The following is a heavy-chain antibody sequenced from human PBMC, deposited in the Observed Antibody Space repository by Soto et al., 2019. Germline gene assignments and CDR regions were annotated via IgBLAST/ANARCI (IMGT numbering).Heavy chain of an antibody. CDR2: INPSGGST. CDR1: GYTFISRY. D-gene: IGHD2-2*01. V-gene: IGHV1-46*01. Sequence: ASVKVSCKASGYTFISRYIHWVRQAPGQGLEWMGIINPSGGSTTYAQKFQGRVTMTRDTSTSTVCMELSSPRSEDTAVYYCARGGSGSTSSPEAFDIWGQGTLVTVSS. CDR3: ARGGSGSTSSPEAFDI. J-gene: IGHJ3*02.